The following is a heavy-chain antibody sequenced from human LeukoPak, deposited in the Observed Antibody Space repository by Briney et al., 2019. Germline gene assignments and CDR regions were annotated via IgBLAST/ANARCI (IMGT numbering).Heavy chain of an antibody. CDR2: ISADSGKT. J-gene: IGHJ4*02. D-gene: IGHD2-15*01. V-gene: IGHV1-18*01. CDR1: GYSFASYA. Sequence: ASVKVSCKAPGYSFASYAISWVRQAPGQGLEWMGWISADSGKTDYAQKFQGRVTMTTDTSTSTAYMELMSLRSDDTAVYYCAGQKCSGGSCDREIWGQGTLSPSPQ. CDR3: AGQKCSGGSCDREI.